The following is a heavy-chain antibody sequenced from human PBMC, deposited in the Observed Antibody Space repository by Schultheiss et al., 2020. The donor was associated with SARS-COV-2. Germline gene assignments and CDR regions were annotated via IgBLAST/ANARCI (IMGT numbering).Heavy chain of an antibody. Sequence: ASVKVSCKASGGTFSSYAISWVRQAPGQGPEWMGWMNPNSGNTGYAQKLQGRVTMTRDTSISTAYMELSRLRSDDTAVYYCARDRLMTRSGYNWFDPWGQGTLVTVSS. V-gene: IGHV1-8*02. J-gene: IGHJ5*02. CDR3: ARDRLMTRSGYNWFDP. CDR1: GGTFSSYA. CDR2: MNPNSGNT. D-gene: IGHD3-9*01.